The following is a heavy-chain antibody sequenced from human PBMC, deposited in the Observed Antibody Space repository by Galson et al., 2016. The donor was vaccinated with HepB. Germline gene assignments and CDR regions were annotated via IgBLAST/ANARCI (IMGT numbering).Heavy chain of an antibody. D-gene: IGHD3-22*01. Sequence: QSGAEVKKPGESLRISCKGSGYSFTSYWISWVRQMPGKGLEWMGRIDPSDSYTNYSPSFQGHVTISVDKSISTAYLQWSNLKASDIAMYYCARHGLIVVDGPQKSGLDVWGQGTTVTVSS. CDR2: IDPSDSYT. V-gene: IGHV5-10-1*01. CDR1: GYSFTSYW. CDR3: ARHGLIVVDGPQKSGLDV. J-gene: IGHJ6*02.